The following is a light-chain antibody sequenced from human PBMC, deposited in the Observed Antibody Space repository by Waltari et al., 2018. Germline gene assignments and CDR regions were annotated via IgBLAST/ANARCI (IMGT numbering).Light chain of an antibody. CDR3: SSYGGSKV. CDR1: SSDVGGNNY. Sequence: SVLTQPPSASGSPGQSVTISCTGTSSDVGGNNYVSWYQQHPGKAPKLMIYEVNKRPSGVPDRFSGSKSGNTASLTVSGLQAEDEADYYCSSYGGSKVFGGGTKLTVL. J-gene: IGLJ3*02. V-gene: IGLV2-8*01. CDR2: EVN.